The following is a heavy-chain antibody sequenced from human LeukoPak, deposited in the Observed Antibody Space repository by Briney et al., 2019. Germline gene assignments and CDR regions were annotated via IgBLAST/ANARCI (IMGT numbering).Heavy chain of an antibody. CDR3: AKAGRSYRIIDY. D-gene: IGHD3-16*02. J-gene: IGHJ4*02. Sequence: PGGSLRLSCAASGFTFSSPAMSWVRQTPEKGLEWVSVISGSGGTTYYADSVKGRFSISRDNSKNTLYLQMNSLRAEDTAVYYCAKAGRSYRIIDYWGQGTLVTVSS. CDR1: GFTFSSPA. V-gene: IGHV3-23*01. CDR2: ISGSGGTT.